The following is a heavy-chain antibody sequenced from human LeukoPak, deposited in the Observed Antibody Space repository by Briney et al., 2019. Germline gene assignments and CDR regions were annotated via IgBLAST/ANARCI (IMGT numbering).Heavy chain of an antibody. D-gene: IGHD3-16*01. CDR1: GYTFTSYD. Sequence: ASVKVSCKASGYTFTSYDINWVRQATGQGLEWMGWMNPNSGNTGYAQMFQGRVTMTRNTSVSTAYMEPSSLRSEDTAVYYCARRRGTFGGAGYYFDYWGQGTLVTVSS. J-gene: IGHJ4*02. CDR3: ARRRGTFGGAGYYFDY. V-gene: IGHV1-8*01. CDR2: MNPNSGNT.